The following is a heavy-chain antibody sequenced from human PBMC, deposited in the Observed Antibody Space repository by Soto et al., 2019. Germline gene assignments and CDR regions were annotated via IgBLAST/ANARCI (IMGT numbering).Heavy chain of an antibody. CDR2: MNPGSGKT. CDR1: GYTFINFD. Sequence: ASVKVSCKASGYTFINFDISWVRQAAGQGLEWLGWMNPGSGKTGYASKFQGRVAMTRDASTGTSHLELSSLTSDDTAVYYCARMASAGTLIWFDPWGQGTLVTVSS. D-gene: IGHD6-13*01. J-gene: IGHJ5*02. CDR3: ARMASAGTLIWFDP. V-gene: IGHV1-8*02.